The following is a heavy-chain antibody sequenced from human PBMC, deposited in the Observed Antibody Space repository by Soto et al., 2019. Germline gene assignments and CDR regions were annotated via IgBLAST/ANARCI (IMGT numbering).Heavy chain of an antibody. V-gene: IGHV3-23*01. CDR3: ARMWERYHEASDI. D-gene: IGHD1-26*01. Sequence: PGGSLRLSCAASGFAFSSYAMTWVRQAPGKGLEWASAVSDGGGATVYADSVKGRFTISRDNSKDTLFLQMNSLRADDTAVYYGARMWERYHEASDIWGQVTRGTVSS. CDR2: VSDGGGAT. CDR1: GFAFSSYA. J-gene: IGHJ3*02.